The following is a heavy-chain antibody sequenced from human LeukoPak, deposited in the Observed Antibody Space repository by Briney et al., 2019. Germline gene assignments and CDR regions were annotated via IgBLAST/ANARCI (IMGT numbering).Heavy chain of an antibody. CDR2: INHSGST. Sequence: PSETLSLTCAVYGGSFSGYYWSWLRQPPGKGLEWIGEINHSGSTNYNPSLKSRVTISVDTSKNQFSLKLSSVTAADTAVYYCARGRSFGVVIISYYYYYMDVWGKGTTVTVSS. D-gene: IGHD3-3*01. CDR3: ARGRSFGVVIISYYYYYMDV. J-gene: IGHJ6*03. CDR1: GGSFSGYY. V-gene: IGHV4-34*01.